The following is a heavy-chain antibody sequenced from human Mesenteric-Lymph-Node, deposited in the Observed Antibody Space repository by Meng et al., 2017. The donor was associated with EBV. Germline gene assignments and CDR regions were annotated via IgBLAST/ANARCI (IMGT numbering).Heavy chain of an antibody. J-gene: IGHJ4*02. V-gene: IGHV4-39*01. CDR3: ARRLHYYGCLGS. CDR1: GGATSSDL. D-gene: IGHD3-10*01. Sequence: QLPGLGPGLVKPPWTLPLTCSISGGATSSDLWGWIPQPPGKGLEWIGDSGRSTYNPSLKSRVTISVDTSKNQFSLKLSSVTAADTAVYYCARRLHYYGCLGSWSQGTLVTVSS. CDR2: SGRS.